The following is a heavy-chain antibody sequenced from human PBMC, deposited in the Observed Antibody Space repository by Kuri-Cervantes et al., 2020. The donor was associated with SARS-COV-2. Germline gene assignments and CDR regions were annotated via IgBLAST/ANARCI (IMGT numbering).Heavy chain of an antibody. J-gene: IGHJ4*02. CDR2: VWYDGTTK. V-gene: IGHV3-33*01. Sequence: GESLKISFAASCSTFTTLGMHWVRQPPGKGLEWVAVVWYDGTTKHYSDSVRGRFTISRDNSKKTLSLQMESLRVEDTAVYYCARDRQNWGFGVAHWGQGTPVTVSS. D-gene: IGHD7-27*01. CDR1: CSTFTTLG. CDR3: ARDRQNWGFGVAH.